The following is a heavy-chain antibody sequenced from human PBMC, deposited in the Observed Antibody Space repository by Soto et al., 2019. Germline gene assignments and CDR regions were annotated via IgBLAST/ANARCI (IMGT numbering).Heavy chain of an antibody. J-gene: IGHJ6*02. Sequence: GGSLRLSCAASGFTFSSYGMHWVRQAPGKGLEWVAVISYDGSNKYYADSVKGRFTISRDNSKNTLYLQMNSLRAEDTAVYYCAKDVLRFLEWFEFYGMDVWGQGTTVTGSS. D-gene: IGHD3-3*01. V-gene: IGHV3-30*18. CDR1: GFTFSSYG. CDR3: AKDVLRFLEWFEFYGMDV. CDR2: ISYDGSNK.